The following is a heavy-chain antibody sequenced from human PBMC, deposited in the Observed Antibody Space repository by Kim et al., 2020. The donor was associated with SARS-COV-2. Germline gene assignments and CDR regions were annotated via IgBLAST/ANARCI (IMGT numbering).Heavy chain of an antibody. V-gene: IGHV4-59*01. J-gene: IGHJ4*02. CDR2: IYYSGST. CDR3: ARVGMTTPVRGPYYFDY. Sequence: SETLSLTCTVSGGSISSYYWSWIRQPPGKGLEWIGYIYYSGSTNYNPSLKSRVTISVDTSKNQFSLKLSSVTAADTAVYYCARVGMTTPVRGPYYFDYWGQGTLVTVSS. D-gene: IGHD4-17*01. CDR1: GGSISSYY.